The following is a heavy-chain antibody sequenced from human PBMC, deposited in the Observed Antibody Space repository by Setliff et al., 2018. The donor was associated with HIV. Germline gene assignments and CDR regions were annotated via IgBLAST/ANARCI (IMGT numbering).Heavy chain of an antibody. D-gene: IGHD3-10*01. CDR1: GFTFSSYA. J-gene: IGHJ4*02. CDR3: SKEKFTFTVVRGVIDS. Sequence: GGSLRLSCEASGFTFSSYAMHWVRQAPGKGLEWVAVVSYGGTNTYYADSVKGRFTISRDNAKNSLYLQMNSLRAEDTAFYYCSKEKFTFTVVRGVIDSWGQGTLVTVSS. CDR2: VSYGGTNT. V-gene: IGHV3-30*04.